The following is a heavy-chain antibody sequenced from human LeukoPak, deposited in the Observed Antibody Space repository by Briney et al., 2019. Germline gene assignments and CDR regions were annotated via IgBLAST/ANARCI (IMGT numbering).Heavy chain of an antibody. D-gene: IGHD2-21*02. CDR2: INHSGST. CDR1: GGSFSGYY. Sequence: SETLSLTCAVYGGSFSGYYWSWIRQPPGKGLEWIGEINHSGSTNYNPSLKSRVTISVDTSKNQFSLKLSSVTAADTAVYYCARGRVTFYYWGQGALVTVSS. J-gene: IGHJ4*02. CDR3: ARGRVTFYY. V-gene: IGHV4-34*01.